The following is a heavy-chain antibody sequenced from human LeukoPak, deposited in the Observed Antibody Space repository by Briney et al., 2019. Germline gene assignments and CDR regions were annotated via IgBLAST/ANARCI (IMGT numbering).Heavy chain of an antibody. D-gene: IGHD3-3*01. CDR1: GGSISSSNW. V-gene: IGHV4-4*02. CDR3: ARAAGYDFWSGPSNDAFDI. CDR2: IYRSGST. J-gene: IGHJ3*02. Sequence: PSETLSLTCAVSGGSISSSNWWSWVRQSPGKGLKWIGEIYRSGSTNYNPSLKSRVTISVDTSKNQFSLKLSSVTAADTAVYYCARAAGYDFWSGPSNDAFDIWGQGTMVTVSS.